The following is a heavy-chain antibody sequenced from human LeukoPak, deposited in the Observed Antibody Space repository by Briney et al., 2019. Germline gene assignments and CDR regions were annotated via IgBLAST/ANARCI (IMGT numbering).Heavy chain of an antibody. Sequence: PGGSLRLSCAASGFTFSSYGMSWVRQAPGKGLEWVSAISGSGGSTYYADSVKGRFTISRDNSKNTLYLRMNSLRAEDTVVYYCAKDSHYYDSSGYYDYWGQGTLVTVSS. D-gene: IGHD3-22*01. J-gene: IGHJ4*02. CDR1: GFTFSSYG. CDR3: AKDSHYYDSSGYYDY. CDR2: ISGSGGST. V-gene: IGHV3-23*01.